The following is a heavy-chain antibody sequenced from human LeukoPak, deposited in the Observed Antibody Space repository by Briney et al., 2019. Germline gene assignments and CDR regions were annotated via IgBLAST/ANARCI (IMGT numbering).Heavy chain of an antibody. Sequence: GGPLRLSCAASGFTVSSNYMSWVRQAPGKGLEWVSVIYSGGSTYYADSVKGRFTISRDNSKNTLYLQMNSLRAEDTAVYYCARTPGYRSGGSCYSGYYYGMDVWGKGATVTVSS. CDR2: IYSGGST. CDR1: GFTVSSNY. D-gene: IGHD2-15*01. CDR3: ARTPGYRSGGSCYSGYYYGMDV. J-gene: IGHJ6*04. V-gene: IGHV3-53*01.